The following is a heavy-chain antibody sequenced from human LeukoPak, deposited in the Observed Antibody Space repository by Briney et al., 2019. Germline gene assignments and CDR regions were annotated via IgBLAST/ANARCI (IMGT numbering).Heavy chain of an antibody. V-gene: IGHV6-1*01. J-gene: IGHJ5*02. CDR3: ARRLTQYDCFDP. CDR2: TYYRSTWYN. Sequence: SQTLSLACVISGDSVSSNSAAWNWIRQSPSRGLEWLGRTYYRSTWYNDYAVSVRGRITVNPDTSKNQFSLHLNSVTPEDTAVYYCARRLTQYDCFDPWGQGILVTVSS. CDR1: GDSVSSNSAA. D-gene: IGHD2-2*01.